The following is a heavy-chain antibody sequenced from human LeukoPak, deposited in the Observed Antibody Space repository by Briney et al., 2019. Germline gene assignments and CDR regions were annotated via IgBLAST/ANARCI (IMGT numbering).Heavy chain of an antibody. Sequence: ASVKVSCNASGYTFTSYAMHWVRQAPGQRLEWMGWINAGNGNTKYSQEFQGRVTITRDTSASTAYMELSSLRSEDMAVYYCARGAATTVVTPGLWWFDPWGQGTLVTVSS. J-gene: IGHJ5*02. CDR3: ARGAATTVVTPGLWWFDP. CDR1: GYTFTSYA. CDR2: INAGNGNT. D-gene: IGHD4-23*01. V-gene: IGHV1-3*03.